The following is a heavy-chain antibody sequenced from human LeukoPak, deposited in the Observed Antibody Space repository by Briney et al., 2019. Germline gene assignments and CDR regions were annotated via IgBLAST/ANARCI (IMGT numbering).Heavy chain of an antibody. D-gene: IGHD4-17*01. CDR3: ARGPYGDFGFDS. Sequence: GGSLRLSCAASGFTFSSYSMNWVRQAPGKGLEWVSYISRSSTTIYYADSVKGRFTISRDNAKNSLYLQMNSLRDEDTAVYYCARGPYGDFGFDSWGQGTLVTVSS. CDR1: GFTFSSYS. CDR2: ISRSSTTI. J-gene: IGHJ4*02. V-gene: IGHV3-48*02.